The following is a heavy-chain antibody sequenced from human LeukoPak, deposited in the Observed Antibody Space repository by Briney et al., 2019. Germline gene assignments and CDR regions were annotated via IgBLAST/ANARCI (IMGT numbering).Heavy chain of an antibody. CDR1: GYTFTGNY. CDR3: ARGLGYCSGGSCAPGALDI. Sequence: ASVKVSCKASGYTFTGNYIHWVRQAPGPGLEWMGWINPNSGDTNYAQNFQGRVTMTRDRSISTAYMELTRLKSDDTAVYSCARGLGYCSGGSCAPGALDIWGQGTMVTVSS. V-gene: IGHV1-2*02. D-gene: IGHD2-15*01. J-gene: IGHJ3*02. CDR2: INPNSGDT.